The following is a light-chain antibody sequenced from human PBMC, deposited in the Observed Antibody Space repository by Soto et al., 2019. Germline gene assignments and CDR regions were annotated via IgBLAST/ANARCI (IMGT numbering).Light chain of an antibody. CDR2: DTS. V-gene: IGKV3-11*01. J-gene: IGKJ3*01. CDR1: QSVSRY. Sequence: EIVLTQSPATLSLSPGEGATLSCRASQSVSRYLAWYQQKPGQAPRLLIYDTSNRAIGIPARFSGSGSGTVFTLTISSLEPEDFAVYYCQQRTNLPLFTFGPGTKVDIK. CDR3: QQRTNLPLFT.